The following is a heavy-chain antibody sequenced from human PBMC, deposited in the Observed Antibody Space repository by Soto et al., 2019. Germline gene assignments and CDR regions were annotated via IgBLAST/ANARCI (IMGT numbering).Heavy chain of an antibody. D-gene: IGHD3-16*01. CDR2: IYYSGST. CDR3: ARFDDYNYYYGMDV. Sequence: SDTLSLTCTVSGFSISSYYLSWIRQPPGKGLEWIGYIYYSGSTNYNPSLKSRVTISVDTSKNQFSLKLSSVTAADTAVYYCARFDDYNYYYGMDVWGQGTTVTVSS. J-gene: IGHJ6*02. V-gene: IGHV4-59*01. CDR1: GFSISSYY.